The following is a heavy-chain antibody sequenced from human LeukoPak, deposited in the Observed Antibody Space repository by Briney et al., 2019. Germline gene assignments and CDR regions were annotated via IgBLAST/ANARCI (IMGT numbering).Heavy chain of an antibody. CDR3: ARVKNGVPNP. D-gene: IGHD2-8*01. Sequence: GGSLRLSCAASGFTFNSYIMTWVRQTPGKGLEWVSAINSGSRDISYADSVRGRFTISRDNADNFLYLQMNSLRVEDSGVYYCARVKNGVPNPWGRGTLVTVSS. CDR2: INSGSRDI. CDR1: GFTFNSYI. J-gene: IGHJ5*02. V-gene: IGHV3-21*01.